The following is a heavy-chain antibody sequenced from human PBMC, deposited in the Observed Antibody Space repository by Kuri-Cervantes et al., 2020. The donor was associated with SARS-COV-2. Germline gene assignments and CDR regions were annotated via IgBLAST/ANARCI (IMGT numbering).Heavy chain of an antibody. D-gene: IGHD3-3*01. V-gene: IGHV3-30-3*01. J-gene: IGHJ6*02. CDR1: GFTFISYA. Sequence: GGSLRLSCAASGFTFISYAMHWVRQAPGKGLEWVAVISYDGSNKYYADSVKGRFTISRDNSKNTLYLQMNSLRAEDTAVYYCAREEWLLSSDYYYYYYGMDVWGQGTTVTVSS. CDR3: AREEWLLSSDYYYYYYGMDV. CDR2: ISYDGSNK.